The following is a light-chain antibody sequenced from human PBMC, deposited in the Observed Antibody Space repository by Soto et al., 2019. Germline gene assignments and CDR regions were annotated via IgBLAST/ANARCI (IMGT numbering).Light chain of an antibody. Sequence: QSVLTQPASVSGSPGQSITISCTGTSSDVGSSNYVSWYQHHPGNNPKLMIYEVNNRPSGISNRFSGSKSGNTASLTISGLQAEDEADYYCSSYTTSSTVVFGGGTKLTVL. J-gene: IGLJ2*01. CDR2: EVN. CDR3: SSYTTSSTVV. V-gene: IGLV2-14*01. CDR1: SSDVGSSNY.